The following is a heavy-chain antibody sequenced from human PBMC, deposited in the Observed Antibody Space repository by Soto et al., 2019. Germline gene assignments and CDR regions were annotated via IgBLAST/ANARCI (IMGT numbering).Heavy chain of an antibody. CDR3: ARDGVGGTVFFGYLDY. J-gene: IGHJ4*02. V-gene: IGHV3-33*01. Sequence: QVQLVESGGGVVQPGRSLRLSCAVSEIIFSGYGMHWVHQAPGKGLEWVAVIRFDGSNIHYADSVKGRFTISRDNSKNTLYRQMGSLRAEDTAVYYCARDGVGGTVFFGYLDYWGQGALVTVSS. CDR2: IRFDGSNI. CDR1: EIIFSGYG. D-gene: IGHD1-26*01.